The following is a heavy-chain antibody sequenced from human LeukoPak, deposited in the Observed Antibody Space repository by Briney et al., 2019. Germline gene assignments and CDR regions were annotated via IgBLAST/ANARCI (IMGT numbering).Heavy chain of an antibody. Sequence: SQTLSLTCTVSGGSISSGSYYWSWIRQPPGKGLEWIGYIYYSGSTNYNPSLKSRVTISVDTSKNQFSLKLSSVTAADTAVYYCARAALDYGDYAFDYWGQGTLVTVSS. J-gene: IGHJ4*02. D-gene: IGHD4-17*01. CDR2: IYYSGST. V-gene: IGHV4-61*01. CDR3: ARAALDYGDYAFDY. CDR1: GGSISSGSYY.